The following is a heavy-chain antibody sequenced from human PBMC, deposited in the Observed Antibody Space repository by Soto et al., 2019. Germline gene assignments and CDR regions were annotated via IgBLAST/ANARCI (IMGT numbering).Heavy chain of an antibody. J-gene: IGHJ6*02. D-gene: IGHD5-12*01. Sequence: SETLSLTCTVSGGSISSYYWRWIRQPPGKGLEWIGYIYYSGSTNYNPSLKSRVTISVDTSKNQVSLKLSSVTAADTAVYYCASGSEVDTITRDCYYSYGIDVWGQGSTVTVSS. CDR3: ASGSEVDTITRDCYYSYGIDV. V-gene: IGHV4-59*01. CDR2: IYYSGST. CDR1: GGSISSYY.